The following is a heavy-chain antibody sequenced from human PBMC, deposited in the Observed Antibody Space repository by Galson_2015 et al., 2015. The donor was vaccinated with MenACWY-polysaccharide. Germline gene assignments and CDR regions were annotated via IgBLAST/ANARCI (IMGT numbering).Heavy chain of an antibody. J-gene: IGHJ4*02. CDR1: GGSVGSSRYS. Sequence: ETLSLTCTVSGGSVGSSRYSWGWIRQPPGKGLEWIGSLYYSGSTYYNPSLKSRVTISVDTSKNQFSLNLNSVTASDTAVYYCARNCNPWYSSLPYYFDYWGQGTLVTVSS. CDR2: LYYSGST. D-gene: IGHD6-19*01. CDR3: ARNCNPWYSSLPYYFDY. V-gene: IGHV4-39*01.